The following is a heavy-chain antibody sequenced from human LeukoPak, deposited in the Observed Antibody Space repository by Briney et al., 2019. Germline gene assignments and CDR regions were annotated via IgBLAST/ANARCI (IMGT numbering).Heavy chain of an antibody. CDR3: AREVSREGESSGWSYSYYYYMDV. V-gene: IGHV7-4-1*02. CDR1: GYTFSNYN. J-gene: IGHJ6*03. Sequence: ASVTVSCKASGYTFSNYNIHWLRQAPGQGLEWMGWINTNTGNPTYAQGFTGRFVFSLDTSVSTAYLQISSLKAEDTAVYYCAREVSREGESSGWSYSYYYYMDVWGKGTTVTVSS. D-gene: IGHD6-19*01. CDR2: INTNTGNP.